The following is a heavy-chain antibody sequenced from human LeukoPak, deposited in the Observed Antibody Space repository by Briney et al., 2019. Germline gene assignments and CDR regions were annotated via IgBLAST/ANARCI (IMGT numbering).Heavy chain of an antibody. CDR3: AKERGLYVDTAASDY. V-gene: IGHV3-23*01. CDR1: GFTFSSYG. D-gene: IGHD5-18*01. J-gene: IGHJ4*02. CDR2: IRGGGDRT. Sequence: GGSLRLSCAASGFTFSSYGMSWVRQAPGKGLEWVSAIRGGGDRTHYADSVKGRFTISRDNSKNTLYLQMNSLRAEDTAVYYCAKERGLYVDTAASDYWGQGSLVTVSS.